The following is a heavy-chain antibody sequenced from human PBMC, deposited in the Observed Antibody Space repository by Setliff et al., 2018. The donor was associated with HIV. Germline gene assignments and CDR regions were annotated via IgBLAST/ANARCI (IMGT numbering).Heavy chain of an antibody. CDR3: ARHTRQLEFLEWLSPHYYHYYYMDV. Sequence: LGESLTISCKGSGYSFSTYWIGWVRQMPGKGLEWMGIIYPGDSDTTYSPSFQGQVTISADKSISTAYLQWSSLKASDTAMYYCARHTRQLEFLEWLSPHYYHYYYMDVWGQGTTVTVSS. J-gene: IGHJ6*03. CDR2: IYPGDSDT. V-gene: IGHV5-51*01. CDR1: GYSFSTYW. D-gene: IGHD3-3*01.